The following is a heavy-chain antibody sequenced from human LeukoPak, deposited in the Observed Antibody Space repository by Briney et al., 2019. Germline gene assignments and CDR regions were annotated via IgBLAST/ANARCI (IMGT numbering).Heavy chain of an antibody. J-gene: IGHJ3*02. D-gene: IGHD3-3*01. CDR2: IYTSGST. V-gene: IGHV4-61*02. CDR3: ARGPEWGKGNAFDI. Sequence: SQTLSLSCTVSGGSISSGGYYWSWIRQPAGKGLEWIGRIYTSGSTNYNPSLKSRVTMSVDTSKNQFSLKLSSVTAADTAVYYCARGPEWGKGNAFDIWGQGTMVTVSS. CDR1: GGSISSGGYY.